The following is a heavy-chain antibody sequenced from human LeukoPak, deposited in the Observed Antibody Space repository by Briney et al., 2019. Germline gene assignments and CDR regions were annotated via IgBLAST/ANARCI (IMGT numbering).Heavy chain of an antibody. D-gene: IGHD6-13*01. J-gene: IGHJ5*02. CDR1: GYTFTGYY. CDR3: ARSLAATPGLVNWLDP. V-gene: IGHV1-2*06. CDR2: INPNSGGT. Sequence: ASVKVSCKASGYTFTGYYIHWVRQAPGQGLKWLGRINPNSGGTDYAQKFQGRVTMTRDTSISTAYMELSRLSSDDTAVYYCARSLAATPGLVNWLDPWAREPWSPSPQ.